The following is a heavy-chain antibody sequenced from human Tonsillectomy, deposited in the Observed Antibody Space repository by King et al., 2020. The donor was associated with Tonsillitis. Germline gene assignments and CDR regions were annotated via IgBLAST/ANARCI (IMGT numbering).Heavy chain of an antibody. V-gene: IGHV3-72*01. D-gene: IGHD2-15*01. CDR3: AREVAASAFDV. CDR2: SRNKANNYIT. Sequence: VQLVESGGGLVQPGGSLRLSCEASGFIFGDHYMDWVRQAPGKGLEWVGRSRNKANNYITEYAASVKCRFTISRDNSKNSVYLEMNSLKIEDTAVFYCAREVAASAFDVWGQGTLVTVSS. CDR1: GFIFGDHY. J-gene: IGHJ3*01.